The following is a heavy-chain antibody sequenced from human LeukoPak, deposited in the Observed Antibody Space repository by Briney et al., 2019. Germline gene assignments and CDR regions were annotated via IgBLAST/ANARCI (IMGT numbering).Heavy chain of an antibody. J-gene: IGHJ3*02. V-gene: IGHV1-2*02. Sequence: GASVKVSCKASGYTFTGYYMHWVRQAPGQGLEWMGWINPNSGGTNYAQKFQGRVTMTRDTSISTAYMELSRLRSDGTAVYYCARVQWERTTGDAFDIWGQGTMVTVSS. CDR3: ARVQWERTTGDAFDI. D-gene: IGHD1-26*01. CDR2: INPNSGGT. CDR1: GYTFTGYY.